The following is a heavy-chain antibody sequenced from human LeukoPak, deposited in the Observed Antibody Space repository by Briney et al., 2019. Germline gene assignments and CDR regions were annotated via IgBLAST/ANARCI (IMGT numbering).Heavy chain of an antibody. V-gene: IGHV4-59*01. J-gene: IGHJ5*01. D-gene: IGHD3-22*01. CDR1: GGSISSYY. CDR3: AREYYYDSSGYYYRWFDP. CDR2: IYYSGST. Sequence: PSETLSLTCTVSGGSISSYYWSWIRQPPGKGLEWIGYIYYSGSTNYNPSLKSRVTISVDTSKSQFSLKLSSVTAADTAVYYCAREYYYDSSGYYYRWFDPWGQGTLVTVSS.